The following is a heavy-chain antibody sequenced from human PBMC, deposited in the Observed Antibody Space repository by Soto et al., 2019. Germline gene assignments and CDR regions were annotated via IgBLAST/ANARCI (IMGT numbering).Heavy chain of an antibody. CDR1: GGSISTYY. J-gene: IGHJ4*02. V-gene: IGHV4-59*01. CDR2: IYYSGSA. D-gene: IGHD1-26*01. CDR3: ERDDREHNKSPEPDH. Sequence: PSETLSLTCTVSGGSISTYYWNWIRQPPGKGLESIGYIYYSGSANYSPSLKSRVTISVDTSKNEFSLKLSSVTAADTAIYYCERDDREHNKSPEPDHWGQGTLVTVSS.